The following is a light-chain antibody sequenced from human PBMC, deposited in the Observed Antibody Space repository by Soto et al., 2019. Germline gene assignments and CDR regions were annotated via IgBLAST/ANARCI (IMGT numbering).Light chain of an antibody. Sequence: DIQMTQSPSSLSASLGDGVTITCRASQSISRRVSWYQQKPGKAPRLLIYAASNLQTGVPSRFSGSGSGTDFTLTISSLQPEDFATYYCQQSHSRLTFGQGTKVDIK. J-gene: IGKJ1*01. CDR3: QQSHSRLT. V-gene: IGKV1-39*01. CDR1: QSISRR. CDR2: AAS.